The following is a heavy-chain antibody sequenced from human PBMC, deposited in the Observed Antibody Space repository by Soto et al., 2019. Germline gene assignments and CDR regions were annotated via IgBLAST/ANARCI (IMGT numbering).Heavy chain of an antibody. CDR2: INPNSGGT. D-gene: IGHD6-13*01. J-gene: IGHJ6*02. Sequence: ASVKVSCKASGYTFTGYYMHWVRQAPGQGLEWMGWINPNSGGTNYAQKFQGRVTMTRDTSISTAYMELSRLRSDDTAVYYCARGYQAEAAADDYYYYGMDVWGQGTTVTVSS. CDR3: ARGYQAEAAADDYYYYGMDV. CDR1: GYTFTGYY. V-gene: IGHV1-2*02.